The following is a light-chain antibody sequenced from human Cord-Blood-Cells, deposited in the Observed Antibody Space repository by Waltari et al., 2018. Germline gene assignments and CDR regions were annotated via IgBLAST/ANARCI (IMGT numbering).Light chain of an antibody. J-gene: IGKJ2*01. CDR3: QQSYSTPYT. CDR1: QSISSY. CDR2: AAS. Sequence: DIQMTQSPSSLSASVGERVTITCRASQSISSYFNWYQQKPGKATKLLIYAASSLPSGVPSRFSGSGSGTDFTLTISSLQPAYFATYYCQQSYSTPYTVGQGTKLEIK. V-gene: IGKV1-39*01.